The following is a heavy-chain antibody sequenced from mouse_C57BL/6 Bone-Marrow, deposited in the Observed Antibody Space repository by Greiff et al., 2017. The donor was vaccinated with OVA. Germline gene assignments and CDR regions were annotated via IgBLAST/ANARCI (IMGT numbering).Heavy chain of an antibody. J-gene: IGHJ1*03. V-gene: IGHV5-2*01. Sequence: EVHLVESGGGLVQPGESLKLSCESNEYEFPSHDMSWVRKTPEKRLELVAAINSDGGSTYYPDTMERRFIISRDNTKKTLYLQMSSLRSEDTALYYCARHQVRYGSYWYFDVWGTGTTVTVSS. D-gene: IGHD1-1*01. CDR2: INSDGGST. CDR1: EYEFPSHD. CDR3: ARHQVRYGSYWYFDV.